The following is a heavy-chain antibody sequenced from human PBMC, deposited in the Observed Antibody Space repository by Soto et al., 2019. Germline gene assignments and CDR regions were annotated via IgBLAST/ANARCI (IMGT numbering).Heavy chain of an antibody. V-gene: IGHV1-8*01. Sequence: ASVKVSCKASGYTFTNYDVHWVRQATGQGLEWRGWINPNSKNIGYAEKFQGRLTMTRDTSISTDYMELSSLRSEDTAMYYCARGAGSSRDGFDIWGQGTMVTVSS. CDR1: GYTFTNYD. CDR2: INPNSKNI. CDR3: ARGAGSSRDGFDI. D-gene: IGHD1-26*01. J-gene: IGHJ3*02.